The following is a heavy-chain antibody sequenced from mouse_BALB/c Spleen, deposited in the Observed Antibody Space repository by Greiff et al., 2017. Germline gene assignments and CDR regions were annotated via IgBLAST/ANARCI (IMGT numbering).Heavy chain of an antibody. CDR2: IYPYNGGT. CDR3: AREANWDYFDY. CDR1: GYTFTDYN. D-gene: IGHD4-1*01. V-gene: IGHV1S29*02. Sequence: VQLKQSGPELVKPGASVKISCKASGYTFTDYNMHWVKQSHGKSLEWIGYIYPYNGGTGYNQKFKSKATLTVDNSSSTAYMELRSLTSEDSAVYYCAREANWDYFDYWGQGTTLTVSS. J-gene: IGHJ2*01.